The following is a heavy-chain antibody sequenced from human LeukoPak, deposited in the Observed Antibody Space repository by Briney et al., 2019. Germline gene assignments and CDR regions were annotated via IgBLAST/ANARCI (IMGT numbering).Heavy chain of an antibody. CDR2: INPNSGGT. CDR3: ARRYFVSGSYYTDY. CDR1: GYTFTGYX. D-gene: IGHD3-10*01. V-gene: IGHV1-2*02. Sequence: ASVKVSCKAAGYTFTGYXMXXXRQAPGQXXXXXXWINPNSGGTNYAQKFQGRVTMTRDTSITTAYMELSRLRSDDTAVYYCARRYFVSGSYYTDYWGQGTLVTVSS. J-gene: IGHJ4*02.